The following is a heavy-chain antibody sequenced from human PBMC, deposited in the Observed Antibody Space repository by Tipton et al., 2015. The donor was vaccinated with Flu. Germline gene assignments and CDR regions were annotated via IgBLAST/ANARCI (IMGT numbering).Heavy chain of an antibody. D-gene: IGHD2-2*01. CDR1: GYSISSGYY. J-gene: IGHJ4*02. V-gene: IGHV4-38-2*02. CDR3: ARDRWEYASGFDS. CDR2: ISHTGTT. Sequence: TLSLTCDVSGYSISSGYYWGWIRQPPGKGLEWIGSISHTGTTNSNPSLKSRVTISVDTSKNHFSLKLTSVTAADTAVYYCARDRWEYASGFDSWGQGTLVTVSS.